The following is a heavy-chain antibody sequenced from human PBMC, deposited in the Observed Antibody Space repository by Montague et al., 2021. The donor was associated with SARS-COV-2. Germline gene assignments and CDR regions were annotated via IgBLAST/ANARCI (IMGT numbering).Heavy chain of an antibody. D-gene: IGHD3-22*01. V-gene: IGHV4-59*13. CDR1: GGSISSYY. CDR3: ARIGYESVGYYYIYPD. CDR2: IFHSGIT. J-gene: IGHJ1*01. Sequence: SETLSLTCTVSGGSISSYYWSWIRQSPGKGLEWIGYIFHSGITDYNPSLKSRVTISVDMSKNQFSLQLNSVTAADSAVYYCARIGYESVGYYYIYPDWGRGTLVTVSS.